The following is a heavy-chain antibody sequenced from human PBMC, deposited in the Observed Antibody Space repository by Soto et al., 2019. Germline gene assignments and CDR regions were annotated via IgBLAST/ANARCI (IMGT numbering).Heavy chain of an antibody. V-gene: IGHV3-74*01. D-gene: IGHD1-26*01. CDR1: GFTFCSYW. CDR2: INSDGSST. CDR3: VGGPFEYPDY. Sequence: PWGSLRLSCAASGFTFCSYWMHWVRQAPGKGLVWVSRINSDGSSTSYADSVKGRFTISRDNAKNTLYLQMNSLRAEDSAVYYCVGGPFEYPDYWGQGTLVTVSS. J-gene: IGHJ4*02.